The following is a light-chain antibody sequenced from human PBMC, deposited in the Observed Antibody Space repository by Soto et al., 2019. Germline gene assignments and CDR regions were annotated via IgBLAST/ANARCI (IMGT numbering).Light chain of an antibody. CDR1: QSVSSN. CDR3: QQYNKWPPLT. CDR2: GAS. J-gene: IGKJ2*01. V-gene: IGKV3-15*01. Sequence: EIVMTQSPATLSVSPGGRATLSCRASQSVSSNLAWYQHKPGQAPRLLIYGASTRATGIPARFSGSGSGTEFTLTISSLQSEDFAVYYCQQYNKWPPLTFGQGTKLEIK.